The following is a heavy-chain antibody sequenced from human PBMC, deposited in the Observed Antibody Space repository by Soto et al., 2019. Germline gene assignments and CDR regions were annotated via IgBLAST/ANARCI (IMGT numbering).Heavy chain of an antibody. CDR1: GYTFTIYD. D-gene: IGHD1-26*01. CDR2: INPSGGST. J-gene: IGHJ4*02. CDR3: ARELVGALDY. Sequence: ASVKVSCKASGYTFTIYDMHWVRQAPGQGLEWMGIINPSGGSTSYAQKFQGRVTMTRDTSTSTVYMELSSLRSEDTAVYYCARELVGALDYWGQGTLVTVSS. V-gene: IGHV1-46*01.